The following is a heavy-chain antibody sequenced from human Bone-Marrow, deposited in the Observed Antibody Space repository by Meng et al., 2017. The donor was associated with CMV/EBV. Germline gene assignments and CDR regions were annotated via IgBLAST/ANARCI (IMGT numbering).Heavy chain of an antibody. CDR1: AGSVSSGSHY. CDR3: ARDVWGYNYGVAY. Sequence: VSAGSVSSGSHYWTWIRQPPGKGLEWIGYIYDRASTNYNPSLKSRVTISLDTSKNQFSLKVSSGTAADTAVYYCARDVWGYNYGVAYWGQGTLVTVSS. CDR2: IYDRAST. D-gene: IGHD5-18*01. V-gene: IGHV4-61*01. J-gene: IGHJ4*02.